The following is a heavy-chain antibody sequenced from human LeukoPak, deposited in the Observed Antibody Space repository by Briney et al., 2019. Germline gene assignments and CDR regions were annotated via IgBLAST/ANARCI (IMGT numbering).Heavy chain of an antibody. CDR3: ARETGGDRRFDY. Sequence: ASVKVSCKASGYTFTSYYMHWVRQAPGQELEWMGIVNPSSGRTTYAQKFQGRVTMTRDTSTSTVYMELSSLRSEDTAVYYCARETGGDRRFDYWGQGTLVTASS. J-gene: IGHJ4*02. CDR1: GYTFTSYY. D-gene: IGHD7-27*01. CDR2: VNPSSGRT. V-gene: IGHV1-46*01.